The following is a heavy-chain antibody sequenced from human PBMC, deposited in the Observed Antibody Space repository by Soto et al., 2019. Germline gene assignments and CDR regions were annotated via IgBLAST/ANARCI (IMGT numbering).Heavy chain of an antibody. CDR2: IIPIFGTA. CDR1: GGTFSRHA. D-gene: IGHD2-15*01. CDR3: AKGGASCCFDY. J-gene: IGHJ4*02. V-gene: IGHV1-69*01. Sequence: QVQLVQSGAEVRKPGSSVKVSCKASGGTFSRHAISWVRQAPGQGLEWMGGIIPIFGTANHAQKFQGRVTIIADESTSTVYMELSSLRSEDTAMYYCAKGGASCCFDYWGQGTLVTVSS.